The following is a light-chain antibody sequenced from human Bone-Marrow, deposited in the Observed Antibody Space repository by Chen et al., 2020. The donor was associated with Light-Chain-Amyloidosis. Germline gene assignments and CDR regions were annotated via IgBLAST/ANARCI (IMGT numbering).Light chain of an antibody. CDR3: QVWDRSSDRPV. V-gene: IGLV3-21*02. Sequence: SYVLTQPSSVSVAPGQTAPIACGGNNIGSTTVNWYQPTPGQAPLLVVYDDSDRPSGIPERLSGSNSGNTATLTISRVEAGDEADYYCQVWDRSSDRPVFGGGTKLTVL. J-gene: IGLJ3*02. CDR2: DDS. CDR1: NIGSTT.